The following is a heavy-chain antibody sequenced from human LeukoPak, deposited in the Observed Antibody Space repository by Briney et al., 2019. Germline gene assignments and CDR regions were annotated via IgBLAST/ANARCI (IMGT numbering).Heavy chain of an antibody. Sequence: SGGSLRLSCVASGFTLSSYWMHWVRQAPGKGLVWVSRINNDGSSTNYAYSVKGRFTISRDNAKNTLYLQMNSLRAEDAAVYYCVRDERGYYYHWGQGTLVTVSS. CDR1: GFTLSSYW. CDR3: VRDERGYYYH. CDR2: INNDGSST. V-gene: IGHV3-74*01. D-gene: IGHD3-3*01. J-gene: IGHJ5*02.